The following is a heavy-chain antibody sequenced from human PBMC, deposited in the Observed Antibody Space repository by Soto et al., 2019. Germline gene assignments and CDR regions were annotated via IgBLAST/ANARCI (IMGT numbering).Heavy chain of an antibody. J-gene: IGHJ6*03. V-gene: IGHV4-39*01. Sequence: SETLSLTCTVSGGSISSSSYYWGWIHQPPGKGLEWIGSIYYSGSTYYNPSLKSRVTISVDTSKNQFSLKLSSVTAADTAVYYCARLGDTAMVRHYYYMDVWGKGTTVTVSS. CDR2: IYYSGST. D-gene: IGHD5-18*01. CDR3: ARLGDTAMVRHYYYMDV. CDR1: GGSISSSSYY.